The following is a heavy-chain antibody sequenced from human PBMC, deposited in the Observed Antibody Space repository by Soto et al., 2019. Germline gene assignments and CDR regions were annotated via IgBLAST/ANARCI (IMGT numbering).Heavy chain of an antibody. CDR3: TTRNLITIFGVVHYGMDV. Sequence: SLRLSCAASGFTFTSDCMGWVRQAPGKGLEWVGRIKSKTDGGTTDYAAPVKGRFTISRDDSKNTLYLQMNSLKTEDTAVYYCTTRNLITIFGVVHYGMDVWGQGTTVTVSS. CDR1: GFTFTSDC. V-gene: IGHV3-15*01. D-gene: IGHD3-3*01. CDR2: IKSKTDGGTT. J-gene: IGHJ6*02.